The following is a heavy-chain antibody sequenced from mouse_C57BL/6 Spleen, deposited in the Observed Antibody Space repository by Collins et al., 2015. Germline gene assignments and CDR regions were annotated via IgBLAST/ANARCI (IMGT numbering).Heavy chain of an antibody. Sequence: MNWVKQRPGKGLEWIGRIYPGDGHINYNGKFKGKATLTADKSSSIAYMQLSSLTSEDSAVYFCARIYDGYPYAMDYWGQGTSVTVSS. D-gene: IGHD2-3*01. V-gene: IGHV1-82*01. J-gene: IGHJ4*01. CDR3: ARIYDGYPYAMDY. CDR2: IYPGDGHI.